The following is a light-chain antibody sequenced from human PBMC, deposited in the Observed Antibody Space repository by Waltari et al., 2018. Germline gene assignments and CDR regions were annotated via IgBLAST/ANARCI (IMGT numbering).Light chain of an antibody. J-gene: IGKJ1*01. Sequence: EIVLTQSPGTLSLSPGERATLSCRASQGVGKYLAWYQQRPGQAPRLLLYHASIRATGIPDRFSGRGFVTDFSLTISRLEPEDFAVYYCQKYDFLPATFGQGTTVEIK. CDR1: QGVGKY. CDR2: HAS. CDR3: QKYDFLPAT. V-gene: IGKV3-20*01.